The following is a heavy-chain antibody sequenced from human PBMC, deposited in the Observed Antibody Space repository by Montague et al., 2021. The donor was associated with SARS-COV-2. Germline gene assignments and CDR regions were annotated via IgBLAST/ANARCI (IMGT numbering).Heavy chain of an antibody. CDR2: IKKDGTEK. J-gene: IGHJ4*02. V-gene: IGHV3-7*05. D-gene: IGHD4-17*01. Sequence: SLRLSCAASGFTFSSYWMIWVRQAPGKGLEWVASIKKDGTEKYYGDSVMGRFTISRDNAKTSLYLQMNALRAEDTAVYFCSRAWVRSGFDSWGQGTLVTVSS. CDR3: SRAWVRSGFDS. CDR1: GFTFSSYW.